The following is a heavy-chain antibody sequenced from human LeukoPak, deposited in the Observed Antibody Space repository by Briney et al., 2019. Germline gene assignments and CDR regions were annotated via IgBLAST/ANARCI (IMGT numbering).Heavy chain of an antibody. J-gene: IGHJ4*02. Sequence: GGSLRLSCAASGFNFASNWMHWVRQTPGKGVMWVSRINSGGSGTSYADSVEGRFTISRDNAKNTLYLQMNNLRAEDTAVYYCAGSLGPLTKYWGQGTLVTVSS. V-gene: IGHV3-74*01. D-gene: IGHD4-11*01. CDR2: INSGGSGT. CDR3: AGSLGPLTKY. CDR1: GFNFASNW.